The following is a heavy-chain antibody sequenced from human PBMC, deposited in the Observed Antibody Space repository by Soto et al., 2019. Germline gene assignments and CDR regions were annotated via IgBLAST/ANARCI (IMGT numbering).Heavy chain of an antibody. CDR1: GYTFTGYY. CDR3: ARDLITIFGVVIYTPYGMDV. J-gene: IGHJ6*02. CDR2: INPNSGGT. V-gene: IGHV1-2*02. Sequence: RASVKVSCKASGYTFTGYYMHWVRQAPGPGLEWMGWINPNSGGTNYAQKFQGRVTMTRDTSISTAYMELSRLRSDDTAVYYCARDLITIFGVVIYTPYGMDVWGQGTTVTVSS. D-gene: IGHD3-3*01.